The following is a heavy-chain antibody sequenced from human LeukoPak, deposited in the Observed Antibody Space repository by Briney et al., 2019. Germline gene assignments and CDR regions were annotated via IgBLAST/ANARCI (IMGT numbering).Heavy chain of an antibody. V-gene: IGHV3-21*01. J-gene: IGHJ4*02. Sequence: KPGGSLRLSCAASGFTFSSYSMNWVRQAPGKGLEWVSSISSSSSCIYYADSVKGRFTISRDNAKNSLYLQMNSLRAEDTAVYYCARLLSIAAVGFDYWGQGTLVTVSS. CDR2: ISSSSSCI. CDR1: GFTFSSYS. CDR3: ARLLSIAAVGFDY. D-gene: IGHD6-13*01.